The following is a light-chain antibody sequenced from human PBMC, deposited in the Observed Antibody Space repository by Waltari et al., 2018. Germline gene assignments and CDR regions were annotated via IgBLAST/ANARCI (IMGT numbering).Light chain of an antibody. CDR2: DAS. J-gene: IGKJ2*01. Sequence: DIQMTQSPSSLSASVGDRVTITCQASQDISNYLNWYQQKPGKAPKLLIYDASNLETGVPSRFSGSGSGTDFTFTISSLQPEDTATYYCQQYDNLQYTFGQGTKLEIK. V-gene: IGKV1-33*01. CDR1: QDISNY. CDR3: QQYDNLQYT.